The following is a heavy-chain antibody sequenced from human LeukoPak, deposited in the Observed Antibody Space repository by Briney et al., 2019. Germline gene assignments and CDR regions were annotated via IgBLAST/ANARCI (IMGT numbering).Heavy chain of an antibody. CDR2: ISYDGSNK. J-gene: IGHJ4*02. CDR1: GFTFSSYA. CDR3: AREDGRTVRGVISY. D-gene: IGHD3-10*01. V-gene: IGHV3-30*04. Sequence: PGGSLRLSCAASGFTFSSYAMHWVRQAPGKGLEWVAVISYDGSNKYYADSVKGRFTISRDNSKNTLYLQMNSLRAEDTAVYYCAREDGRTVRGVISYWGQGTLVIVSS.